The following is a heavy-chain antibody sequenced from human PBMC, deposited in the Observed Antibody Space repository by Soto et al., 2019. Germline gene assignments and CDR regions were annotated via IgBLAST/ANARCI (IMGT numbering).Heavy chain of an antibody. CDR1: GFTFSSYA. Sequence: GGSLRLSCAASGFTFSSYAMSWVRQAPGKGMEWVSAISGSGGSTFYADSVKGRFTISRDNSKNTLYLQMNSLRAEDTAVYYCALQRDKGIGRGFDAFDIWGQGTMVTVSS. CDR2: ISGSGGST. CDR3: ALQRDKGIGRGFDAFDI. J-gene: IGHJ3*02. D-gene: IGHD2-15*01. V-gene: IGHV3-23*01.